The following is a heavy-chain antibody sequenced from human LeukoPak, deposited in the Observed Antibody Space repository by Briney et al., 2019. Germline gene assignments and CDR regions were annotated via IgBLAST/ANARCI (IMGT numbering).Heavy chain of an antibody. J-gene: IGHJ3*02. CDR1: GCTFSSYA. D-gene: IGHD2-2*02. Sequence: GRSLRLSCAASGCTFSSYAMHWVRQAPGKGLEWVAVISYDGSNKYYADSVKGRFTISRDNPKNTLYLHMNSLRAEDTAVYYCASGYCSSTSCYNYAFDIWGQGTMVTVSS. CDR3: ASGYCSSTSCYNYAFDI. CDR2: ISYDGSNK. V-gene: IGHV3-30-3*01.